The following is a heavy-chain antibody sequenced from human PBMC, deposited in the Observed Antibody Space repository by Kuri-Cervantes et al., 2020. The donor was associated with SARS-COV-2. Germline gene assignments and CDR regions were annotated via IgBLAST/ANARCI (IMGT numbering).Heavy chain of an antibody. D-gene: IGHD2/OR15-2a*01. CDR3: ARDRGTYYWGELSS. J-gene: IGHJ5*02. V-gene: IGHV3-30-3*01. CDR2: ISYDGTKE. Sequence: LSLTCAASGFTFTDHAMHWVRQAPGKGLQWVALISYDGTKEFYADSVRGRFTISRDNSKSTLYLQMNTLRTEDTAVYYCARDRGTYYWGELSSWGRGTLVTVSS. CDR1: GFTFTDHA.